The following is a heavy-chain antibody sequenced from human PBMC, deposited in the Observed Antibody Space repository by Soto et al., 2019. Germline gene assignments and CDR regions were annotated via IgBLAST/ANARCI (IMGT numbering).Heavy chain of an antibody. J-gene: IGHJ4*02. CDR2: ISGSGGST. CDR1: GFTFSSYA. CDR3: AKVFDFGLLWFGELFYGY. V-gene: IGHV3-23*01. Sequence: GGSLRLSCAASGFTFSSYAMSWVRQAPGKGLEWVSAISGSGGSTYYADSVKGRFTISRDNSKNTLYLQMNSLRAEDTAVYYCAKVFDFGLLWFGELFYGYWGQGTLVTVSS. D-gene: IGHD3-10*01.